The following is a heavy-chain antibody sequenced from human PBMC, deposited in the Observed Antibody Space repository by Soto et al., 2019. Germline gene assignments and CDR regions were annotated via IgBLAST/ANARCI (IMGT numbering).Heavy chain of an antibody. CDR2: IYYSGST. Sequence: SETLSLTCTVSGGSISSYYWRWIRQPPGKGLEWIGYIYYSGSTNYNPSLKSRVTISVDTSKNQFSLKLSSVTAADTAVYYCAGSGDYYGSGSYSYFDYWGQGTLVTVSS. CDR3: AGSGDYYGSGSYSYFDY. D-gene: IGHD3-10*01. V-gene: IGHV4-59*01. J-gene: IGHJ4*02. CDR1: GGSISSYY.